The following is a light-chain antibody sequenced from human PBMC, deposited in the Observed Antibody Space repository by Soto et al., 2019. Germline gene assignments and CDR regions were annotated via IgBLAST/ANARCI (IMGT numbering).Light chain of an antibody. CDR2: AAS. V-gene: IGKV1-12*01. Sequence: DIPMTQSPSSVSASVGDRVTITCRASQGISSFLAWYQRKPGKAPKLLLYAASRLQSGVPSRFSGSGSGTDFTLTISSLQPEDFATYYCQQANSFPLTFGGGTRVEIK. CDR1: QGISSF. CDR3: QQANSFPLT. J-gene: IGKJ4*01.